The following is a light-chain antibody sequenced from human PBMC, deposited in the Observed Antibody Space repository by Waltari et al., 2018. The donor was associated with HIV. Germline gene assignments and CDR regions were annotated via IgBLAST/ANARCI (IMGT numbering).Light chain of an antibody. J-gene: IGLJ3*02. CDR2: RNH. Sequence: QSLLTQPPSASGTPGQRVTISCSGRSSNIGSHFVYWYQQLPGTAPKLLISRNHQRPSGVPDRFSCSKSGTSASLAISGLRSEDEADFYCAAWDDSLSGKWVFGGGTKLTVL. V-gene: IGLV1-47*01. CDR3: AAWDDSLSGKWV. CDR1: SSNIGSHF.